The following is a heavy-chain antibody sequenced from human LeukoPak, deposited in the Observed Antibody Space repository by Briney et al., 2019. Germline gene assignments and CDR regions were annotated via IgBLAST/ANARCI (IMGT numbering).Heavy chain of an antibody. V-gene: IGHV3-73*01. CDR1: GFTFSDSA. Sequence: GSLRLSCAASGFTFSDSAMHWVRQASGKGLEWVGRIRDKGYGHATAYAASVKGRFTLSRDDSKNTAYLQMNSLKTEDTALYYCTTPNEGNWFDPWGQGTLVTVSS. J-gene: IGHJ5*02. CDR3: TTPNEGNWFDP. D-gene: IGHD2-8*01. CDR2: IRDKGYGHAT.